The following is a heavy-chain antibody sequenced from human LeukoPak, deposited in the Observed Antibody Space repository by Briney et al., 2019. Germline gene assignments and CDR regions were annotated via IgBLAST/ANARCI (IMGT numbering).Heavy chain of an antibody. D-gene: IGHD6-6*01. V-gene: IGHV1-69*04. Sequence: SVKVSCKASGGTFSSYAISWVRQAPGQGLEWMGRIIPILGIANYAQKFQGRVTITADKSTSTAYMELSSLRSEDTAVYYCAREGISSYSSSSSFDYWGQGTLVTVSS. CDR1: GGTFSSYA. J-gene: IGHJ4*02. CDR2: IIPILGIA. CDR3: AREGISSYSSSSSFDY.